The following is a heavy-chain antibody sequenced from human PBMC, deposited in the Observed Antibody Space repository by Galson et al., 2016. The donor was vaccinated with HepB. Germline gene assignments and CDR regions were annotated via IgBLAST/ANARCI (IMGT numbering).Heavy chain of an antibody. CDR3: ARDYDRRGWFDP. CDR1: GGTFSSYL. J-gene: IGHJ5*02. CDR2: IIPIVDSA. V-gene: IGHV1-69*06. Sequence: SVKVSCKASGGTFSSYLISWLRQAPGQGLEWMGGIIPIVDSANYAQKFRGRVTITADKTTSTAYMELRSLRSEDTAVYYWARDYDRRGWFDPWGQGTLVTVSS. D-gene: IGHD3-16*01.